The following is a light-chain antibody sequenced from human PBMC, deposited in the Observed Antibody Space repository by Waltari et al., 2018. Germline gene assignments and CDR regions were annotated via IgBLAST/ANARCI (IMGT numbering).Light chain of an antibody. CDR3: HSRDTISTRV. Sequence: SSELTQDPAVSVAFGQPVRITFQGDSLRSDYASWYQQRPGQAPRLVLYGQDNRPSGIPDRFSGSTSGDTASLTITGAQAEDEADYYCHSRDTISTRVFGGGTRLTV. CDR2: GQD. V-gene: IGLV3-19*01. CDR1: SLRSDY. J-gene: IGLJ3*02.